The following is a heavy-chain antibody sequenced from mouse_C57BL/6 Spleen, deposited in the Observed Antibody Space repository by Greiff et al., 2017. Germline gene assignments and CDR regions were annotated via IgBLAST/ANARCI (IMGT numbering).Heavy chain of an antibody. J-gene: IGHJ2*01. CDR3: ARSDDYSNFLFDY. CDR1: GYTFTSYW. V-gene: IGHV1-61*01. CDR2: IYPSDSET. Sequence: VQLQQPGAELVRPGSSVKLSCKASGYTFTSYWMDWVKQRPGQGLEWIGNIYPSDSETHYNQKFKDKATLTVDKSSSTAYMQLSSLTSEDSAVDYCARSDDYSNFLFDYWGQGTTLTVSS. D-gene: IGHD2-5*01.